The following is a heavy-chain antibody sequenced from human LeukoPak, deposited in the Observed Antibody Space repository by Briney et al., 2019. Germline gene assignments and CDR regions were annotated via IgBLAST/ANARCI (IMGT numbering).Heavy chain of an antibody. Sequence: GGSLRLSCAASGFTVSSNYMSWVRQAPGKGLEWVSVTYSGGRTYYADSVKGRFTISRDISKNTLYLQMNSLRAEDTAVYYCASRKLGNDYWGQGTLVTVSS. CDR3: ASRKLGNDY. CDR2: TYSGGRT. D-gene: IGHD7-27*01. J-gene: IGHJ4*02. CDR1: GFTVSSNY. V-gene: IGHV3-53*01.